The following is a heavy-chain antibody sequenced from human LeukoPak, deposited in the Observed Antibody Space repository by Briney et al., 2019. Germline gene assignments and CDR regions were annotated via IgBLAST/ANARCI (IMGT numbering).Heavy chain of an antibody. CDR3: ARAPTGWLQYYFDY. V-gene: IGHV1-69*13. Sequence: SVKVSCKASGYIFTSYGISWVRQAPGQGLEWMGGIIPIFGTANYAQKFQGRVTITADESTSTAYMELSSLRSEDTAVYYCARAPTGWLQYYFDYWGQGTLVTVSS. CDR1: GYIFTSYG. J-gene: IGHJ4*02. CDR2: IIPIFGTA. D-gene: IGHD5-24*01.